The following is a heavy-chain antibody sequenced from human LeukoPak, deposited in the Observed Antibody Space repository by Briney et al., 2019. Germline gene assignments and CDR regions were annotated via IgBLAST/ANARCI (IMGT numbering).Heavy chain of an antibody. V-gene: IGHV1-46*01. CDR1: GYTFTTYY. J-gene: IGHJ4*02. CDR2: INPSSGST. Sequence: RASVKVSCKESGYTFTTYYIHWVRQAPGQGLEWMAIINPSSGSTSYAQKFQGRVTMTRDTSTSTVYMELSSLRSEDTAVYYCARGYGDYLDYWGQGTLVTVSS. D-gene: IGHD4-17*01. CDR3: ARGYGDYLDY.